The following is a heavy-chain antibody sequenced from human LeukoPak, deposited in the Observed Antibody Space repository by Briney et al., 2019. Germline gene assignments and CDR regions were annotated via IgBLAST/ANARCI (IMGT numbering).Heavy chain of an antibody. Sequence: GGSLRLSCAASGITFSRHGMHWVRQAPGKGLEWVAVIGDTGRAKYYADSVEGRFTASRDNFKSTLYLEMNSLRYDDTALYYCAREAAWGNWYFDHWGRGTLVTVSS. J-gene: IGHJ2*01. CDR2: IGDTGRAK. CDR3: AREAAWGNWYFDH. V-gene: IGHV3-30*03. CDR1: GITFSRHG. D-gene: IGHD3-16*01.